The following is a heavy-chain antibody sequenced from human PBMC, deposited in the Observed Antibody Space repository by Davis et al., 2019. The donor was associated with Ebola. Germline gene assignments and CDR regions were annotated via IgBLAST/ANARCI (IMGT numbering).Heavy chain of an antibody. D-gene: IGHD6-19*01. CDR3: AKGGWRVAGYYAGTTLDF. J-gene: IGHJ4*02. Sequence: GESLKISCAASGFTFSTFGMHWVRQAPGKGLEWVAVISYDGSNKKYADSVKGRFTIFRDTSKNTLFLQMDSLRPEDTALYYCAKGGWRVAGYYAGTTLDFWGQGTLVTVSS. V-gene: IGHV3-30*18. CDR1: GFTFSTFG. CDR2: ISYDGSNK.